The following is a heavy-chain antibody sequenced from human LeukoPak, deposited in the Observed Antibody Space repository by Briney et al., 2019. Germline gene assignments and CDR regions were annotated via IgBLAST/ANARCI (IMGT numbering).Heavy chain of an antibody. V-gene: IGHV1-46*01. D-gene: IGHD3-3*01. CDR1: VYTFTSYY. Sequence: ASVKVSCQASVYTFTSYYMHWVRRAPGQGLEWMGIINPSGGSTSYAQKFQGRVTMTRDTSTSTVYMELSSLRSEDTAVYYCARDRFGGLVSNFDYWGQGTLVTVSS. CDR3: ARDRFGGLVSNFDY. CDR2: INPSGGST. J-gene: IGHJ4*02.